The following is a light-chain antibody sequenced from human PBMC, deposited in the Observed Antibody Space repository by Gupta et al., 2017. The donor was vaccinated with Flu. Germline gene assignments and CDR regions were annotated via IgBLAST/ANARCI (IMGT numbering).Light chain of an antibody. J-gene: IGKJ2*01. CDR3: QQYNDWPPFS. CDR1: RNIGVD. CDR2: SGS. Sequence: GTLSLSPGETATLSCRASRNIGVDLAWYQQKPRQAPRLLINSGSSRDAGITARFSGGGFGKEVTLTITSRQSEDSAVYYCQQYNDWPPFSFGQGTKVEI. V-gene: IGKV3D-15*01.